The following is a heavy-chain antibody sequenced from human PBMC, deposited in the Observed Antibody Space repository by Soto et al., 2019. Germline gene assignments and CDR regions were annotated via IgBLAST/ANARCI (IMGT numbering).Heavy chain of an antibody. D-gene: IGHD2-15*01. Sequence: SVKVSCKAPGGTFSTHAIIWVRQAPGHGLEWMGGIIPISGTTYYTQKFQGRVTITADEPTSTAFMELSSLKSDDTAVFYCARGYCSGGNCYSGMDVWGQGTMVTVSS. V-gene: IGHV1-69*13. CDR2: IIPISGTT. CDR1: GGTFSTHA. CDR3: ARGYCSGGNCYSGMDV. J-gene: IGHJ6*02.